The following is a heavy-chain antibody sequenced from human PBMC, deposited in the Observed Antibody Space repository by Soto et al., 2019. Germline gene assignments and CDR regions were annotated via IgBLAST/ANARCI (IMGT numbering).Heavy chain of an antibody. V-gene: IGHV4-30-4*01. J-gene: IGHJ4*02. CDR2: IYYSGST. D-gene: IGHD6-13*01. Sequence: QVQLQESGPGLVKPSQSLSLTYTVSGGSVSSGDYYWSWIRQPPGKGLEWIGNIYYSGSTYYNPSLKSRVTIPVDPSKNQFSLKLSSVTAADTAVYYSASRHSSPYFDYWGQGTLVTVSS. CDR1: GGSVSSGDYY. CDR3: ASRHSSPYFDY.